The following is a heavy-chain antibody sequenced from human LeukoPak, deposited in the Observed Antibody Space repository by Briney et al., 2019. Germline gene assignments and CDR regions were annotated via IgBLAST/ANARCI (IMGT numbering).Heavy chain of an antibody. CDR3: ARDYYGSGSYLHYFDY. V-gene: IGHV3-21*01. Sequence: PGGSLRLSCAASGFTFSSYSMNWVCQAPGKGLEWVSSISSSSSYINYADSVKGRFTISRDNAKNSLYLQMNSLRAEDTAVYYCARDYYGSGSYLHYFDYWGQGTLVTVSS. D-gene: IGHD3-10*01. J-gene: IGHJ4*02. CDR1: GFTFSSYS. CDR2: ISSSSSYI.